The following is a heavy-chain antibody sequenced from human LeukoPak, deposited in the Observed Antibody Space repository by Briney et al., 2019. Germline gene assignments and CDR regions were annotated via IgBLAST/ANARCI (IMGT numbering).Heavy chain of an antibody. CDR2: IGISSGNT. Sequence: GGSLRLFCAASGFNFIDYSMNWVRQAPGKGLEWISYIGISSGNTKYVDSVKGRFTISRDKARNSLYLQMNRLRVEDTAVYYCARDHRYAFDNWGHGTLVTVSS. CDR3: ARDHRYAFDN. V-gene: IGHV3-48*01. J-gene: IGHJ4*01. D-gene: IGHD5-12*01. CDR1: GFNFIDYS.